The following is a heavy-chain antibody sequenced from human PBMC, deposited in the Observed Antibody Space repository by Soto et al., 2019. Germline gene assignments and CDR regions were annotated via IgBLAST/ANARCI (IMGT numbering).Heavy chain of an antibody. CDR2: INTGKGNT. V-gene: IGHV1-3*04. Sequence: ASVKVSCKASGYTFTNYAMHWVRQAPGQRLEWMGWINTGKGNTKYSQKFQGGVTITRDTSASTAYMELSSLRSEDTAMYYCARAGDDCSAANCYVIDYWGQGTLVTVSS. D-gene: IGHD2-2*01. CDR3: ARAGDDCSAANCYVIDY. J-gene: IGHJ4*02. CDR1: GYTFTNYA.